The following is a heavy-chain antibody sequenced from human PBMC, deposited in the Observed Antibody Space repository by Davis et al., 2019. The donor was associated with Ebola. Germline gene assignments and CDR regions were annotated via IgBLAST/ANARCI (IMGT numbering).Heavy chain of an antibody. V-gene: IGHV3-30-3*01. J-gene: IGHJ4*02. Sequence: PGGSLRLSCAASGFTFSSYAMHWVRQAPGKGLEWVAVISYDGSNKYYADSVKGRFTISRDNSRNTLYLQMNSLTAEDTAVYFCARDAFRSYNNYGRPDCWGLGTLVTVSS. CDR2: ISYDGSNK. D-gene: IGHD4-11*01. CDR1: GFTFSSYA. CDR3: ARDAFRSYNNYGRPDC.